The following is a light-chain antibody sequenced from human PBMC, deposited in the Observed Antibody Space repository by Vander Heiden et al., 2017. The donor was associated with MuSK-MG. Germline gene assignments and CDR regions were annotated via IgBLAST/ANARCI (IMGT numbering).Light chain of an antibody. Sequence: ATINCKSSQSVLYSSNNKNYLAWYQQKPGQPPKLLIYWASTRESGVPDRFSGSGSGTDFTLTISSLQAEDVAVYYCQQYYSTPYTFGQGTKLEIK. CDR2: WAS. CDR1: QSVLYSSNNKNY. V-gene: IGKV4-1*01. CDR3: QQYYSTPYT. J-gene: IGKJ2*01.